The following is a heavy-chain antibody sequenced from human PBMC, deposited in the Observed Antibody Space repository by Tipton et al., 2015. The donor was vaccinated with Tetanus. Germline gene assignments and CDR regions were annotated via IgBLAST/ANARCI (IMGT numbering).Heavy chain of an antibody. V-gene: IGHV4-34*01. J-gene: IGHJ3*01. CDR2: INYDGST. CDR3: ARAVNNSRRRGYDV. CDR1: GGTFNNYF. Sequence: TLSLTCAVYGGTFNNYFWTWIRQPPGKGLEWIGEINYDGSTNYSPSLKSRVTLSLDTTKKQVSLKLSSVTAADTAVYYCARAVNNSRRRGYDVWGQGTKVIVSS. D-gene: IGHD2/OR15-2a*01.